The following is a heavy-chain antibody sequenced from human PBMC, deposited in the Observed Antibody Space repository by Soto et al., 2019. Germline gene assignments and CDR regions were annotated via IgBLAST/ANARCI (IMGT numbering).Heavy chain of an antibody. J-gene: IGHJ4*02. CDR1: GGSISSGGYS. D-gene: IGHD2-2*01. Sequence: QLQLQESGSGLVKPSQTLSLTCAVYGGSISSGGYSWSWIRQPPGKGLAWIGYMYHRGSTYYKPALKSRVPIPIDRSKNQSSLKLSSVTAADTAVYDCARVPDYWGQVILVTVSS. V-gene: IGHV4-30-2*01. CDR3: ARVPDY. CDR2: MYHRGST.